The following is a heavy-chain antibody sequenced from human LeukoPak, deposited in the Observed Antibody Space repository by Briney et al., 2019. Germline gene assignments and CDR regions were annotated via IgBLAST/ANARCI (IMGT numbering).Heavy chain of an antibody. CDR1: GFTFSSNW. CDR2: IKQDGSVK. J-gene: IGHJ1*01. D-gene: IGHD3-22*01. Sequence: GGSLRLSCAASGFTFSSNWMSWVRQAPGKGLEWVANIKQDGSVKYYVDSVKGRFTISRDNAKNSLYLQMNSLRAEDTAVYYCARDLGDSSGYYYGEWGQGTLVTVSS. CDR3: ARDLGDSSGYYYGE. V-gene: IGHV3-7*01.